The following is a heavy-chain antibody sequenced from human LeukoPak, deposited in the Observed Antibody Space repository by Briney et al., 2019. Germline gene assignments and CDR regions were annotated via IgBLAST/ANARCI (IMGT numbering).Heavy chain of an antibody. J-gene: IGHJ5*02. Sequence: SETLSLTCTASGGSISSGDYYWSWIRQPPGKGLEWIGCTYYSGSTYYNPSLKSRATISVDTSKNQFSLKLTSVTAADTAVYYCARPYYYDSRIDPWGQGTLVTVSS. CDR2: TYYSGST. V-gene: IGHV4-30-4*01. D-gene: IGHD3-22*01. CDR3: ARPYYYDSRIDP. CDR1: GGSISSGDYY.